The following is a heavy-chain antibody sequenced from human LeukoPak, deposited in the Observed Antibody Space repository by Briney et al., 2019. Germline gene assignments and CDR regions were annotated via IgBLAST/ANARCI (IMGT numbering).Heavy chain of an antibody. Sequence: SETLSLTCSVSGGSISSYYWIWIRQPPGKGLEGIGDIYCSGSTNYNPSPKSRVTISIDTSKNQFSLELTSRTPSDTAMYYCARERREIHYYYYYMDVWGKGTTVTVS. J-gene: IGHJ6*03. CDR1: GGSISSYY. CDR3: ARERREIHYYYYYMDV. D-gene: IGHD5-24*01. CDR2: IYCSGST. V-gene: IGHV4-59*01.